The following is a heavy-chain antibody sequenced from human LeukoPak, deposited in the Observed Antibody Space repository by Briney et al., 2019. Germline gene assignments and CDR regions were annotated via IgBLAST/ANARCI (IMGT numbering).Heavy chain of an antibody. CDR2: INHSGST. D-gene: IGHD3-16*02. J-gene: IGHJ3*02. CDR1: GGSFSGYY. V-gene: IGHV4-34*01. CDR3: ARQAVIEYAFDI. Sequence: SETLSLTCGVYGGSFSGYYWSWIRQPPGKGLEWIGEINHSGSTNYNPSLKSRVTISVDTSKNQFSLKLSSVTAADTAVYYCARQAVIEYAFDIWGQGTMVTVSS.